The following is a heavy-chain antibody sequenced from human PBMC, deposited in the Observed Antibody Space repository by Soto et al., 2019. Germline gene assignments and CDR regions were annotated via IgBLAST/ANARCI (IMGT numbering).Heavy chain of an antibody. D-gene: IGHD5-18*01. V-gene: IGHV4-30-4*01. CDR1: GDSISSGDYY. CDR3: ARVPYSYGRWGYYFDY. CDR2: IYYSGNT. J-gene: IGHJ4*02. Sequence: PSETLSLTCTVSGDSISSGDYYWSWIRQPPGKGLEWIGCIYYSGNTYYNPSLKRRFSISVDTSKNQFSLQLSSVTVADTAVYYCARVPYSYGRWGYYFDYWGQGTLVTVAS.